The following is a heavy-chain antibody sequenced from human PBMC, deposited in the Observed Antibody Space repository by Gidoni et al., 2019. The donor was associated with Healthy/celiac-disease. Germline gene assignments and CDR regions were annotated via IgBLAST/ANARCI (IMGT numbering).Heavy chain of an antibody. D-gene: IGHD3-22*01. CDR1: GYSFTNYW. V-gene: IGHV5-51*01. CDR2: IWPGDSDT. Sequence: DVQLVQSGAAVKKPGECLKISCKGSGYSFTNYWIGWVRQMPGKGLEWMGIIWPGDSDTRYSPSFQGQVSISADKSISTAYLQWSSLKASDTAMYYCARWDSSAYRDFDYWGQGTLVTVSS. J-gene: IGHJ4*02. CDR3: ARWDSSAYRDFDY.